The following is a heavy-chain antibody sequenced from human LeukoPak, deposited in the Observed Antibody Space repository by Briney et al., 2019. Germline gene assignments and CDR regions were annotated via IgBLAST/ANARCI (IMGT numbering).Heavy chain of an antibody. V-gene: IGHV3-23*01. CDR1: GFTFSSYA. CDR3: AKVGAGITMIVVVISYFDY. CDR2: ISGSGGST. D-gene: IGHD3-22*01. Sequence: GVSLRLSCAASGFTFSSYAMSWVRQARGKGLEGVSAISGSGGSTYYADSVKGRFTISRDNSKNTLYLQMNSLRAEDTAVYYCAKVGAGITMIVVVISYFDYWGQGTLVTVSS. J-gene: IGHJ4*02.